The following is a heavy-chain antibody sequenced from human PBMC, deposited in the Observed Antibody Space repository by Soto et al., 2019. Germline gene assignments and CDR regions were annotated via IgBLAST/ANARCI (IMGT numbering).Heavy chain of an antibody. D-gene: IGHD3-9*01. J-gene: IGHJ4*02. CDR1: GGSISSSSYY. CDR2: IYYSGST. CDR3: ARRALLTGYYMGGVFDY. V-gene: IGHV4-39*01. Sequence: QLQLQESGPGLVKPSETLSLTCTVSGGSISSSSYYWGWIRQPPGKGLEWIGSIYYSGSTYYNPSLKSRVTISVDTSKNQFSLKLSSVTAADTAVYYCARRALLTGYYMGGVFDYWGQGTLVTVSS.